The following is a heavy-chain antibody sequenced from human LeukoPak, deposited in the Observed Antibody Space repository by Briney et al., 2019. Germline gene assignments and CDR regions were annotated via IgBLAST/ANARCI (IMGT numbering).Heavy chain of an antibody. CDR2: IYYTGNT. Sequence: SETLSLTCTVSGGSISGYYWSWIRQPPGKGLEWIGYIYYTGNTNYNPSLKSRVTISVDTSKNQFSLKLSSVTAADTAVYYCAREKDSEIDYWGQGTLVTVSS. J-gene: IGHJ4*02. CDR1: GGSISGYY. CDR3: AREKDSEIDY. V-gene: IGHV4-59*12. D-gene: IGHD3/OR15-3a*01.